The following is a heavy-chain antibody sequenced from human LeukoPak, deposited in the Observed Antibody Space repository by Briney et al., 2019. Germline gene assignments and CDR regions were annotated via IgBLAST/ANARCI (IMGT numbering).Heavy chain of an antibody. J-gene: IGHJ3*02. CDR1: GFTFSSYS. CDR2: ISGSGGST. CDR3: AKGGRSRNDAFDI. D-gene: IGHD3-10*01. Sequence: GGSLRLSCAASGFTFSSYSMNWVRQAPGKGLEWVSAISGSGGSTYYADSVKGRFTISRDNSNNTLYLQMNSLRAGDTAVYYCAKGGRSRNDAFDIWGQGTMVTVSS. V-gene: IGHV3-23*01.